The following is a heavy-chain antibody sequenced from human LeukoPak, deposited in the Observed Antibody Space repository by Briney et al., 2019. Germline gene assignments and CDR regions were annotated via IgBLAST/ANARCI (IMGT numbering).Heavy chain of an antibody. D-gene: IGHD3-22*01. CDR1: GYTFTGYY. V-gene: IGHV1-2*04. CDR2: INPNSGGT. Sequence: ASVKVSCKASGYTFTGYYMHWVRQAPGQGLEWMGWINPNSGGTNYAQKFQGWVTMTRDTSISTAYMELSRLRSDDTAVYYCARDLISHYYDSSGYIPTYYYYGMDVWGLGTTVTVSS. J-gene: IGHJ6*02. CDR3: ARDLISHYYDSSGYIPTYYYYGMDV.